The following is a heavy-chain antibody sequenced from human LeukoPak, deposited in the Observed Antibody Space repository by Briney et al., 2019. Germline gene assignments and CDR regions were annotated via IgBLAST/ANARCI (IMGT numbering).Heavy chain of an antibody. V-gene: IGHV1-69*04. D-gene: IGHD2-2*02. Sequence: ASVKVSCKASGGTFSSYTISWVRQAPGQGLEWMGRIIPILGIANYAQKFQGRVTITADKSTSTAYMELSSLRSEDTAVYYCAREGGGYCSSTSCYTFDYWGQGILVTVSS. CDR1: GGTFSSYT. CDR3: AREGGGYCSSTSCYTFDY. CDR2: IIPILGIA. J-gene: IGHJ4*02.